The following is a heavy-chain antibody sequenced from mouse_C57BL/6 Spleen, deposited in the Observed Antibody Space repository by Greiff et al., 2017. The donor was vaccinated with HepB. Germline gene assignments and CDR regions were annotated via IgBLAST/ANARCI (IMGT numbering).Heavy chain of an antibody. CDR2: IDPENGDT. V-gene: IGHV14-4*01. CDR3: TTTGMGGDYDYDGVAY. J-gene: IGHJ3*01. Sequence: EVKLQESGAELVRPGASVKLSCTASGFNIKDDYMHWVKQRPEQGLEWIGWIDPENGDTEYASKFQGKATITADTSSNTAYLHLSSLTSEDTAVYYCTTTGMGGDYDYDGVAYWGQGTLVTVSA. D-gene: IGHD2-4*01. CDR1: GFNIKDDY.